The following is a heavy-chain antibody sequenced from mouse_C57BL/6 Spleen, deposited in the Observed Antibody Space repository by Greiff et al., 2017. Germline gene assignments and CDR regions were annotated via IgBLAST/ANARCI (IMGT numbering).Heavy chain of an antibody. CDR1: GYAFSSSG. CDR2: IYPGGGDT. V-gene: IGHV1-82*01. CDR3: ARATVVSSDV. Sequence: QVQLQQSGPELVKPGASVKISCKASGYAFSSSGMNWVKQRPGKGLEWIGRIYPGGGDTNYNGKFKGKATLTADKSTSTAYMQLSSLTSEDSAVYFCARATVVSSDVWGTGTTLTVSS. D-gene: IGHD1-1*01. J-gene: IGHJ1*03.